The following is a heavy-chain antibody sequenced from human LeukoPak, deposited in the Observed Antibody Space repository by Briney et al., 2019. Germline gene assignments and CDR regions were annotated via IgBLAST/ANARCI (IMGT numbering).Heavy chain of an antibody. J-gene: IGHJ4*02. CDR2: INPSGGST. CDR1: GYTLTSYY. CDR3: ARVPRNYDSSGYYYKIPIFDY. V-gene: IGHV1-46*01. D-gene: IGHD3-22*01. Sequence: GASVKVSCKASGYTLTSYYMHWVRQAPGQGLEWMGIINPSGGSTSYAQKFQGRVTMTRDTSTSTVYMELSSLRSEDTAVYYCARVPRNYDSSGYYYKIPIFDYWGQGTLVTVSS.